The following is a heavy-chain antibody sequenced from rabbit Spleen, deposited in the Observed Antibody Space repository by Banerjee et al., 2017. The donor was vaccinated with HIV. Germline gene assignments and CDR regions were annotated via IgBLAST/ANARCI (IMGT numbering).Heavy chain of an antibody. CDR2: IDPVFGTT. Sequence: QLKESGGGLVQPGGSLKLSCKASGFGFSSYYMNWVRQAPGKGLEWIGYIDPVFGTTYYATWVSGRFTISSHNAQNTLYLQLNSLTAADTATYFCARDGAGGTYFALWGPGTLVTVS. V-gene: IGHV1S7*01. CDR3: ARDGAGGTYFAL. J-gene: IGHJ4*01. CDR1: GFGFSSYY. D-gene: IGHD8-1*01.